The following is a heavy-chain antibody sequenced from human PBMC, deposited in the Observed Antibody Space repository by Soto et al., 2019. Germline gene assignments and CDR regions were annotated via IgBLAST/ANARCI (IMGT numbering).Heavy chain of an antibody. Sequence: SETLSLTCAVYGGSFSGYYWSWIRQPPGKGLEWIGEINHSGSTNYNPSLKSRVTISVDTSKNQFSLKLSSVTAADTAVYYCARALGYSSSWSIYYYMDVWGKGTTVTVSS. D-gene: IGHD6-13*01. V-gene: IGHV4-34*01. CDR3: ARALGYSSSWSIYYYMDV. J-gene: IGHJ6*03. CDR2: INHSGST. CDR1: GGSFSGYY.